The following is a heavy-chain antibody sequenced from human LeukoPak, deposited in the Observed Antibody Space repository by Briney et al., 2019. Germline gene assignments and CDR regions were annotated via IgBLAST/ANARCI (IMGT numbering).Heavy chain of an antibody. D-gene: IGHD3-22*01. CDR2: IGSYNGNT. Sequence: ASVKVSCKASGYTFNRYGISWVRQAPGQGLEWMGWIGSYNGNTNYAQKLQGRVTMTTDTSTSTAYMELRSLRSDDTAVYYCARVYRAYYDSSGYYSHFDYWGQGTLVTVSS. V-gene: IGHV1-18*01. CDR3: ARVYRAYYDSSGYYSHFDY. J-gene: IGHJ4*02. CDR1: GYTFNRYG.